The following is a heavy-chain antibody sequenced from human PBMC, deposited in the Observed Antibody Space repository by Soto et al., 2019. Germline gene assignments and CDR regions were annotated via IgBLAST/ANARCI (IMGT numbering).Heavy chain of an antibody. V-gene: IGHV4-61*01. CDR2: IHVSGST. Sequence: SDTLSLTCTVSCGSVSSGSYQWTWIRQPPGKGLEWIGYIHVSGSTNDNPSLKGRVTMSIDTSKNQFSLKLSSVTAADTAVYYCARDGHGMDVWGQGTKVTVSS. CDR1: CGSVSSGSYQ. J-gene: IGHJ6*02. CDR3: ARDGHGMDV.